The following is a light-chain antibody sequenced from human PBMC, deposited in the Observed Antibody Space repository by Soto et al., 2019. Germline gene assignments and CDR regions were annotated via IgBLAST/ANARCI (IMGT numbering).Light chain of an antibody. CDR1: SSDVVAYRY. V-gene: IGLV2-14*01. J-gene: IGLJ3*02. CDR2: EVS. Sequence: QSVLTQPASVSGSPGQSITISCTGSSSDVVAYRYVSWFQQHPGRAPKLIIYEVSNRPSGVSDRFSGSKSGNTASLTISGLKAEDEADYHCSSYTTTTAWVFGGGTKLTVL. CDR3: SSYTTTTAWV.